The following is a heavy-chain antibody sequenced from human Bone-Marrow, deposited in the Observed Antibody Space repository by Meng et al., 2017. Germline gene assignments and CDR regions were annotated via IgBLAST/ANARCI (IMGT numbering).Heavy chain of an antibody. V-gene: IGHV3-48*03. D-gene: IGHD6-19*01. CDR2: INADEAI. J-gene: IGHJ4*02. CDR1: GFTFSRYE. Sequence: GESLKISCATSGFTFSRYELGWVRRAPGKGLEWISFINADEAIHYADSVRGRFTISRDNAMNSVFLQMNSLRVEDTAIYYCARVDSSGWYWGQGTLVTVSS. CDR3: ARVDSSGWY.